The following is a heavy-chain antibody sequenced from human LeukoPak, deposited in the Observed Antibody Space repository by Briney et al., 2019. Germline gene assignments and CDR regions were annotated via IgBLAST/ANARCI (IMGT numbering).Heavy chain of an antibody. J-gene: IGHJ6*03. CDR2: IYTSGST. Sequence: PSETLSLTCAVYGGSFSGYYWSWIRQPAGKGLEWIGRIYTSGSTNYNPSLKSRVTISVDKSKNQFSLKLSSVTAADTAVYYCARVSGTTVGYYYYYYMDVWGKGTTVTVSS. CDR3: ARVSGTTVGYYYYYYMDV. V-gene: IGHV4-59*10. D-gene: IGHD4-11*01. CDR1: GGSFSGYY.